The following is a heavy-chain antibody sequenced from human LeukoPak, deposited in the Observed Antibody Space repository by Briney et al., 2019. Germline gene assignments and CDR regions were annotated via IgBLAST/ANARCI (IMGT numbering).Heavy chain of an antibody. CDR2: ISGSGGST. CDR3: ARVWFEPAYYFDY. Sequence: PGGSLRLSCAASGFTVSSNYMSWVRQAPGKGLEWVSAISGSGGSTYYADSVKGRFTISRDNSKNTLYLQMNSLRAEDTAVYYCARVWFEPAYYFDYWGQGTLVTVSS. J-gene: IGHJ4*02. V-gene: IGHV3-23*01. D-gene: IGHD3-10*01. CDR1: GFTVSSNY.